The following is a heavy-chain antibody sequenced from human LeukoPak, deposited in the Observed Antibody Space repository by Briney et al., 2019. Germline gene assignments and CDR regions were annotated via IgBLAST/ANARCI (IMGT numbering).Heavy chain of an antibody. D-gene: IGHD6-19*01. CDR2: INPNSGGT. CDR1: GYTFTDYY. CDR3: AKVLVAATHSLDS. J-gene: IGHJ4*02. V-gene: IGHV1-2*02. Sequence: GSSVTVSYMASGYTFTDYYMHWVRQAPGQGLEWMGWINPNSGGTNYAQTLQSRVTMTRDTSISTAYMNLSSLTSADTAVYYCAKVLVAATHSLDSWGQGTLVTVSS.